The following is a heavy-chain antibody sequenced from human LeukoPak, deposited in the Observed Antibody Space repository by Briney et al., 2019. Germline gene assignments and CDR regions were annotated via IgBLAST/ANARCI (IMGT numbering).Heavy chain of an antibody. CDR1: GFTFSSYS. J-gene: IGHJ3*02. Sequence: KLGGSLRLSCAASGFTFSSYSMNWVRQAPGKGLEWVSSISSSSSYIYYADSVKGRFTISRDNAKNSLYLQMNSLRAEDTAVYYCARVEHRWLQPGAFDIWGQGTMVTVSS. D-gene: IGHD5-24*01. V-gene: IGHV3-21*01. CDR2: ISSSSSYI. CDR3: ARVEHRWLQPGAFDI.